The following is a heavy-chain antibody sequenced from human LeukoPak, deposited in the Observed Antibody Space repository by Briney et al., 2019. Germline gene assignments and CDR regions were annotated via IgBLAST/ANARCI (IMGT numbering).Heavy chain of an antibody. Sequence: SVKVSCTASGGTFSSYSISWVRQAPGQGLEWMGGIIPMFGTANYAQKFQGRVTITADKSTSTAYLDLSSLRSEDTAVYYCARERHEYGSFDYWGQGTLVTVSS. CDR1: GGTFSSYS. V-gene: IGHV1-69*06. CDR3: ARERHEYGSFDY. J-gene: IGHJ4*02. D-gene: IGHD4-17*01. CDR2: IIPMFGTA.